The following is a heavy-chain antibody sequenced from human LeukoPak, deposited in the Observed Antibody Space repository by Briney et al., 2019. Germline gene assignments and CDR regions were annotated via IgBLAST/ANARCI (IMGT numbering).Heavy chain of an antibody. D-gene: IGHD3-22*01. Sequence: PSQSLSLTCTVSGGSISSGSYYWSWIRQPAGKGLERIGRIYTSGSTNYNPSLKSRVTISVDTSKNQFSLKLSSVTAADTAVYYCASTTLDYYDSSGPPFDYWGQGTLVTVSS. CDR2: IYTSGST. CDR1: GGSISSGSYY. V-gene: IGHV4-61*02. CDR3: ASTTLDYYDSSGPPFDY. J-gene: IGHJ4*02.